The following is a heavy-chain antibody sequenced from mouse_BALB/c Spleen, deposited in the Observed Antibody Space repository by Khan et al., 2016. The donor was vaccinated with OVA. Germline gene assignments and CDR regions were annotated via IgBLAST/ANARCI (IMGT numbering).Heavy chain of an antibody. Sequence: VQLQQSGAELVKPGASVKLSCTASGFNIKDTYMHWVKQRPEQGLEWIGRIDPANGNTKYDPKCQGKATITADTSSNTAYLPLSSLTSEATAVYYCARDPYGSSYWYFDVWGAGTTVTVSS. CDR2: IDPANGNT. CDR3: ARDPYGSSYWYFDV. V-gene: IGHV14-3*02. J-gene: IGHJ1*01. D-gene: IGHD1-1*01. CDR1: GFNIKDTY.